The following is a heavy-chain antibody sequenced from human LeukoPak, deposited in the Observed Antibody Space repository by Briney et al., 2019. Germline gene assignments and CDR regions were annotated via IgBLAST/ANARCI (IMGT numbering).Heavy chain of an antibody. CDR2: IKCKTNGETR. V-gene: IGHV3-15*01. CDR3: ASHSVGVLPIATFDY. D-gene: IGHD2-21*01. Sequence: GGALRLSCAASGFTLSNAWMNWVRQAPGKGLEWVGLIKCKTNGETRDYAAPVKGRFTISRDDSDNTLYLQMNSLRAEDTAVYYCASHSVGVLPIATFDYWGQGTLVTVSS. CDR1: GFTLSNAW. J-gene: IGHJ4*02.